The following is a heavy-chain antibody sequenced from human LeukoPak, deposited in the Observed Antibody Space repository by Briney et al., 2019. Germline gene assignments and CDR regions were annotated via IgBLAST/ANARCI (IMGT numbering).Heavy chain of an antibody. D-gene: IGHD3-9*01. Sequence: GGSLRLSCAAPGFTFSDYYMSWIRQAPGKGLEWVSYISSSGSTIYYADSVKGRFTISRDNAKNSLYLQMNSLRAEDTAVYYCASGRVLRYFDWLLRKFDYWGQGTLVTVSS. CDR1: GFTFSDYY. J-gene: IGHJ4*02. CDR3: ASGRVLRYFDWLLRKFDY. CDR2: ISSSGSTI. V-gene: IGHV3-11*01.